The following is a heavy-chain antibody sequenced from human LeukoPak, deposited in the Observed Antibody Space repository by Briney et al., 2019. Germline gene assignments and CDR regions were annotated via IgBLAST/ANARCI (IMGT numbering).Heavy chain of an antibody. J-gene: IGHJ4*02. Sequence: GGSLRLSCAASGFTFSSYSMNWVRQAPGKGLEWVAVISYDGSNKYYADSVKGRFTISRDNSKNTLYLQMNSLRAEDTAVYYCARGPEPSSSWYGEVDYWGQGTLVTVSS. CDR3: ARGPEPSSSWYGEVDY. V-gene: IGHV3-30*03. CDR1: GFTFSSYS. D-gene: IGHD6-13*01. CDR2: ISYDGSNK.